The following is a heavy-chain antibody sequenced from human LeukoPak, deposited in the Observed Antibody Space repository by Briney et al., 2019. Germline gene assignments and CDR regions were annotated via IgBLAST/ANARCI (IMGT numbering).Heavy chain of an antibody. CDR1: GYTLTELS. CDR2: FGPEDDKT. V-gene: IGHV1-24*01. Sequence: ASVKVSCKVSGYTLTELSMHWVRQAPGKGLEWMGGFGPEDDKTIYAQKFQGRITMTEDTSTDTAYMELSSLRSEDTAVYYCATAPFYGGNSAANYWGQGTLVTVSS. D-gene: IGHD4-23*01. J-gene: IGHJ4*02. CDR3: ATAPFYGGNSAANY.